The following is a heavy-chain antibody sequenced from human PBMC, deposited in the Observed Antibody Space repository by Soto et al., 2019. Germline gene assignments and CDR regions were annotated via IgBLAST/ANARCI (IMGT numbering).Heavy chain of an antibody. CDR1: GGSFSGYY. CDR2: INHSGST. CDR3: ARGPRFIAAAGTWFFLAY. D-gene: IGHD6-13*01. V-gene: IGHV4-34*01. J-gene: IGHJ4*02. Sequence: PSETLSITCAVYGGSFSGYYWSWIRQPPGKGMEWIGEINHSGSTNYNPSLKSRVTISVDTSKNQFSLKLSSVTAADTAVYYCARGPRFIAAAGTWFFLAYWGQGTLVTVSS.